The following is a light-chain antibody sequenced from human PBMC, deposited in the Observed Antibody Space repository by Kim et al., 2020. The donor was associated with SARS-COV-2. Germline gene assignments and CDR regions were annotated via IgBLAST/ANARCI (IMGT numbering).Light chain of an antibody. CDR3: QQYNNWPPWT. J-gene: IGKJ1*01. Sequence: SPGERATLSYRASQSVSGNLAWYQQKPGQAPRLLIYGASTRATGIPARFSGSGSGTEFTLTISSLQSEDFAVYYCQQYNNWPPWTFGQGTKVDIK. V-gene: IGKV3-15*01. CDR2: GAS. CDR1: QSVSGN.